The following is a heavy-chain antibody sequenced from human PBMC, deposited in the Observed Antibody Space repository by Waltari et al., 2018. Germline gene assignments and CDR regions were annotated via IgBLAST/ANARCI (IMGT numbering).Heavy chain of an antibody. V-gene: IGHV4-38-2*02. J-gene: IGHJ4*02. CDR3: ARDSSGWYGHGPYFEY. CDR1: GYSISSGYY. CDR2: IYHSGRT. D-gene: IGHD6-19*01. Sequence: QVQLQESGPGLVKPSETLSLTCAVSGYSISSGYYWGWIRQPPGKGLEWIGSIYHSGRTYYNPSLKSRVTISVDTSKNQFSLKLSSVTAADTAVDYCARDSSGWYGHGPYFEYWGQGTLVTVSS.